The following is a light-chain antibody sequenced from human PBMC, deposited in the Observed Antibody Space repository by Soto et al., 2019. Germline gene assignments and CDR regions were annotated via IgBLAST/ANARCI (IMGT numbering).Light chain of an antibody. CDR1: QTINNW. Sequence: DIQMTQSPSTLSASVGDRVTITCRAGQTINNWLAWYQHKPGKAPKLLIYDASNLENGVPSRFSGSGSGADFSLSISSLQPEDFATYYCQQYSNYSRTFGQGIRVEIK. J-gene: IGKJ1*01. CDR3: QQYSNYSRT. CDR2: DAS. V-gene: IGKV1-5*01.